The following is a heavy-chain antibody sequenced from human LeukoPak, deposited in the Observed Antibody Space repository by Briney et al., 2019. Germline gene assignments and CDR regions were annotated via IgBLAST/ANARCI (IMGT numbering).Heavy chain of an antibody. CDR1: GYSFTSYW. Sequence: GESLKISCQGSGYSFTSYWVGWVRQMPGKGLEWMGIMYPGDSDTRYSPSFQGQVTISADKSISTAYLQWNSLKASDTAIYYCARRDGYNTGAFDIWGQGTMVTVSS. V-gene: IGHV5-51*01. CDR2: MYPGDSDT. J-gene: IGHJ3*02. D-gene: IGHD5-24*01. CDR3: ARRDGYNTGAFDI.